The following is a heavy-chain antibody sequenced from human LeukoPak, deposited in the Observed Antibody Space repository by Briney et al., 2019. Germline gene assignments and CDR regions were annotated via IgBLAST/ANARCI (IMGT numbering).Heavy chain of an antibody. CDR3: ARARAYGDYGY. Sequence: PPETLSLTCTVSGGSISSYYWSWIRQPPEKGLEWIGYIYYSGSTNYNPSLKSRVTISVDTSKSQFSLKLSSVTAADTAVYYCARARAYGDYGYWGQGTLVTVSS. CDR2: IYYSGST. D-gene: IGHD4-17*01. V-gene: IGHV4-59*01. CDR1: GGSISSYY. J-gene: IGHJ4*02.